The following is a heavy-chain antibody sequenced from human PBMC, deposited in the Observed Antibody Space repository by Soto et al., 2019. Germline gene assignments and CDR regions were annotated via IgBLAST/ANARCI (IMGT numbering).Heavy chain of an antibody. CDR3: ARVMITMVRGAPLWFDP. J-gene: IGHJ5*02. D-gene: IGHD3-10*01. Sequence: PSETLSLTCTVSGGSISSYYWSWIRQPPGKGLEWIGYIYYSGSTNYNPSLKSRVTISVDTSKNQFSLKLSSVTAADTAVYYCARVMITMVRGAPLWFDPWGQGTLVTVSS. CDR1: GGSISSYY. V-gene: IGHV4-59*01. CDR2: IYYSGST.